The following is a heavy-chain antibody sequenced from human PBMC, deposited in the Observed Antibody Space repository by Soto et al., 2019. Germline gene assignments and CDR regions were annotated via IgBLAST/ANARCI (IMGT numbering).Heavy chain of an antibody. D-gene: IGHD2-8*01. V-gene: IGHV3-23*01. J-gene: IGHJ4*02. Sequence: PGVCLRLSCSSSVFPFFNYAMSWVRPAPGKGLEWVSTISRSGRSTYYADSVQGRFTISRDNSKNTLSLQMNSLRAEDTAEYYCAYSGDGVYYDFDYWGQGNLCTVSS. CDR2: ISRSGRST. CDR3: AYSGDGVYYDFDY. CDR1: VFPFFNYA.